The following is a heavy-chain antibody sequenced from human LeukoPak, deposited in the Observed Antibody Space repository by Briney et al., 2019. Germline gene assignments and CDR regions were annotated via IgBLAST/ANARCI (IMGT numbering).Heavy chain of an antibody. V-gene: IGHV4-39*01. CDR2: IYYSGST. D-gene: IGHD3-22*01. J-gene: IGHJ3*02. CDR1: GGSISSSTYY. Sequence: KSSETLSLTCTVSGGSISSSTYYWGWIRQPPGKGLEWIARIYYSGSTYYNPSLKSRVTISVDTSKNQFSLKLSSVTAADTAVYFCARPTFSGYYSGPFDIWARGQSSPSLQ. CDR3: ARPTFSGYYSGPFDI.